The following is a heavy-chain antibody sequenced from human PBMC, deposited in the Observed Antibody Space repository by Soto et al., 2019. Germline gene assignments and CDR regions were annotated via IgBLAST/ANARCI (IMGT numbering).Heavy chain of an antibody. CDR1: GFTFSDNL. CDR3: ARDIQSVGPRANDDFDV. V-gene: IGHV1-3*01. D-gene: IGHD5-18*01. J-gene: IGHJ3*01. CDR2: LNPDTGNT. Sequence: QVQLVQSGAELKKPGASVNISCTASGFTFSDNLINWVRQVPGQGLEWMGWLNPDTGNTRYSETFQGTVTISRHPSASIAYLELSGLENEDTALYFCARDIQSVGPRANDDFDVGGQGTMITVSS.